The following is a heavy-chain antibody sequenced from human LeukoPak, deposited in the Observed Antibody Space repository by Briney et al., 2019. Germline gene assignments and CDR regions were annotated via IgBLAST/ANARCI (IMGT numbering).Heavy chain of an antibody. D-gene: IGHD3-10*01. CDR3: AREEYYRGGTFNWFDP. CDR2: IYYSGST. Sequence: PSETLSLTCTVSGGSISSYYWSWIRQTPGKGLEWIGYIYYSGSTNYNPSLKSRVTISVDTSKNQFSLRLSSMTAADTAIYYCAREEYYRGGTFNWFDPWGQGTLVTVSS. CDR1: GGSISSYY. J-gene: IGHJ5*02. V-gene: IGHV4-59*01.